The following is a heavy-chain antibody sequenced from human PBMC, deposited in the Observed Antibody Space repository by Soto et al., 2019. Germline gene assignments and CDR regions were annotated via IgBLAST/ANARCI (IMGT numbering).Heavy chain of an antibody. CDR2: MNPNSGNT. CDR3: SGGARVVVPAAVTYYFDY. V-gene: IGHV1-8*01. D-gene: IGHD2-2*01. J-gene: IGHJ4*02. CDR1: GYTFTSYD. Sequence: ASVKVSCKASGYTFTSYDINWVRQATGQGLEWMGWMNPNSGNTGYAQKFQGRVTMTRNTSISTAYMELSSLRSEDTAVYYFSGGARVVVPAAVTYYFDYWGQGTLVTVSS.